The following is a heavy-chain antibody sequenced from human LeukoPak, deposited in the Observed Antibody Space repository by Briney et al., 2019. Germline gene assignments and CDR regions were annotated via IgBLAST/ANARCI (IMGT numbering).Heavy chain of an antibody. V-gene: IGHV3-33*01. CDR2: IWYDGSNK. D-gene: IGHD1-26*01. J-gene: IGHJ4*02. CDR1: GFTFSSYG. CDR3: ARDRQASGSYLNY. Sequence: GGSLRLSCAASGFTFSSYGMHWVRQAPGKGLEWVAVIWYDGSNKYYAGSVKGRFTISRDNSKNTLYLQMNSLRAEDTAVYYCARDRQASGSYLNYWGQGTLVTVSS.